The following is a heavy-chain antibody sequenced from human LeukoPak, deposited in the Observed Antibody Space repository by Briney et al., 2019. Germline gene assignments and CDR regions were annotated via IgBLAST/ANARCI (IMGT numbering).Heavy chain of an antibody. V-gene: IGHV4-34*01. CDR1: GGSFSGYY. D-gene: IGHD5-12*01. CDR3: ARAPRVATIPYYYYYMDV. CDR2: INHSRST. J-gene: IGHJ6*03. Sequence: RASETLSLTCAVYGGSFSGYYWSWIRQPPGKGLEWIGEINHSRSTNYNPSLKSRVTISVDTSKNQFSLKLSSVTAADTAVYYCARAPRVATIPYYYYYMDVWGKGTTVTVSS.